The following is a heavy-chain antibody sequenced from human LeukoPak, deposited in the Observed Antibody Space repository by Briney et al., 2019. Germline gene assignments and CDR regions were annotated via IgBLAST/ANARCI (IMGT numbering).Heavy chain of an antibody. Sequence: ASVKVSCKASGYSFTNYKIHWLRRAPGQGLQWMGIIDPSGPSVTYAQIFQGRLIVTRDTSTSTVYMQLSSLRSEDTAMYYCARATSPIAYDWNSWGQGTLVTVSS. CDR2: IDPSGPSV. CDR1: GYSFTNYK. V-gene: IGHV1-46*01. D-gene: IGHD5-12*01. J-gene: IGHJ4*02. CDR3: ARATSPIAYDWNS.